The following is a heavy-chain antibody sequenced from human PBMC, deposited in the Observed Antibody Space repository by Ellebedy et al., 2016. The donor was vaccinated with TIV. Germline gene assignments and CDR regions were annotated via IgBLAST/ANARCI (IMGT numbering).Heavy chain of an antibody. CDR3: ARDKNGSPDY. D-gene: IGHD1-26*01. J-gene: IGHJ4*02. CDR1: GFPFSDHY. CDR2: IRNKATSYTT. Sequence: GESLKISCAASGFPFSDHYMDWARQAPGKGLEWVGRIRNKATSYTTEYAASVRGRFTISIDDSENSLYRQMNSLKTEDTAVYYCARDKNGSPDYWGQGTLVTVSS. V-gene: IGHV3-72*01.